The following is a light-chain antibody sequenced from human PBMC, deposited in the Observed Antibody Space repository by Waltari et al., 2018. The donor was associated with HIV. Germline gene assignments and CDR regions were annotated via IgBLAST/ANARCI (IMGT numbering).Light chain of an antibody. V-gene: IGLV2-14*01. CDR2: EVN. J-gene: IGLJ1*01. CDR1: SSDVGGYNY. CDR3: SSYTSSITPLV. Sequence: QSALTQPASVSGSPGQSITISCTGTSSDVGGYNYVSWYQQHPGKAPKLMIYEVNNRPSGVSNRFSGSKSGNTASLTIPGLQAEDEADYYCSSYTSSITPLVFGTGTKVTVL.